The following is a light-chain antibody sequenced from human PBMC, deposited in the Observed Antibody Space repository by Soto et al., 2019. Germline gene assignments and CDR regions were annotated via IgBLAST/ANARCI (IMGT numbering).Light chain of an antibody. CDR1: RGSIASNY. CDR3: QSYDSSPWV. J-gene: IGLJ3*02. V-gene: IGLV6-57*03. CDR2: EDN. Sequence: NFMLTQPHSVSESPGKTVTISCTRSRGSIASNYVQWYQQRPGSAPTTVIYEDNQRPSGVPDRFSGSIDSSSNSASLTISGLKTEDEADYYCQSYDSSPWVFGGGTKVTVL.